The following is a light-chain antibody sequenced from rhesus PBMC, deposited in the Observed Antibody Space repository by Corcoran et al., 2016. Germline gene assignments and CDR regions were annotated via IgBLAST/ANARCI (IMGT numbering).Light chain of an antibody. V-gene: IGKV1-43*02. CDR2: AAS. Sequence: DIQMTQSPSSLSASVGDRVTITCRASQGISTYLNWYQQKPGKAPKRLIFAASSLESGVPSRFSGSGSGTDFTLTISSLQPEDFATDYCLQYNTDPFTFGPGTKLDIK. CDR3: LQYNTDPFT. J-gene: IGKJ3*01. CDR1: QGISTY.